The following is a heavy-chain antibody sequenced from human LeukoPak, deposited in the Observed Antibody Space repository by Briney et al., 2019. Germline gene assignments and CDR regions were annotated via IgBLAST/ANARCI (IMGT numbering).Heavy chain of an antibody. CDR2: TNPNSGGT. CDR3: AREPREDYDFWSGPIVYYYYMDV. Sequence: GASVKVSCKASGYTFTGYYMHWVRQAPGQGLEWMGWTNPNSGGTNYAQKFQGRVTMTRDTSISTAYMELSRLRSDDTAVYYCAREPREDYDFWSGPIVYYYYMDVWGKGTTVTVSS. D-gene: IGHD3-3*01. CDR1: GYTFTGYY. V-gene: IGHV1-2*02. J-gene: IGHJ6*03.